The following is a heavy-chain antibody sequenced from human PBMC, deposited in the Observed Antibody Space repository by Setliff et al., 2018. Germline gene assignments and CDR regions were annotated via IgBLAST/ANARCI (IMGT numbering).Heavy chain of an antibody. V-gene: IGHV1-18*01. D-gene: IGHD2-2*01. J-gene: IGHJ5*02. Sequence: ASVKVSCKASGYTFTSYAFSWVRQAPGQGLEWMGWISAYNGNTNYAQKLQGRVTMTTDTSTSTAYMELRSLRADDTAVYYCARDPSLYCSSTSCSPHWFDPWGQGTLVTVSS. CDR1: GYTFTSYA. CDR3: ARDPSLYCSSTSCSPHWFDP. CDR2: ISAYNGNT.